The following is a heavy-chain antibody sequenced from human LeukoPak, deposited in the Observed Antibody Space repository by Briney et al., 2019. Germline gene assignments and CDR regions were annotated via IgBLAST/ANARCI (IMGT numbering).Heavy chain of an antibody. Sequence: PSETLSLTCTVSGGSISKYYWGWIRQPPGKGLEWIAYMSDSASSKYKSSLKSRVTISLDTSKNQFSLKLSSVTAADTAVYYCASLYDSSGYYADYWGQGTLVTVSS. CDR3: ASLYDSSGYYADY. D-gene: IGHD3-22*01. CDR2: MSDSASS. J-gene: IGHJ4*02. V-gene: IGHV4-59*12. CDR1: GGSISKYY.